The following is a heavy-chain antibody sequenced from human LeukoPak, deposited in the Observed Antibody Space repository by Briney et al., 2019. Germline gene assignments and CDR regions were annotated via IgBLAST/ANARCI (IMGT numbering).Heavy chain of an antibody. Sequence: GGSLRLSCAASGFTVSSACMTWVRQTPGRGLEWVSVIYSGGGTYYADSAKGRFTISRDNSKSTLFLQMNSLRAEDTAVYFCTRDSALLGVAFDLWGQGTVVTVSS. CDR2: IYSGGGT. CDR3: TRDSALLGVAFDL. D-gene: IGHD2-15*01. J-gene: IGHJ3*01. V-gene: IGHV3-66*01. CDR1: GFTVSSAC.